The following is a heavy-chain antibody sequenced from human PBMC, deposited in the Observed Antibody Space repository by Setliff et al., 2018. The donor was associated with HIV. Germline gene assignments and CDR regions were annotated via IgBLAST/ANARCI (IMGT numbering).Heavy chain of an antibody. Sequence: PGGSLRLSCTASGFTFADYAMTWFRQTPGKGLEWVGLIRTKAYGGTTEYAASVKGRFTISRDDSKSSAYLQMNSLKTDDTAIYYCTRADHDVGLMLYAFDLWGQGSQVTVSS. D-gene: IGHD3-16*01. J-gene: IGHJ4*02. CDR3: TRADHDVGLMLYAFDL. CDR1: GFTFADYA. CDR2: IRTKAYGGTT. V-gene: IGHV3-49*03.